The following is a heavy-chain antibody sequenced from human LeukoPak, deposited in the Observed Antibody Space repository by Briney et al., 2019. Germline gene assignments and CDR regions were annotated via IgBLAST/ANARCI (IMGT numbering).Heavy chain of an antibody. CDR2: IYYSGST. CDR1: GGSISSYY. Sequence: SETPSLTCTVSGGSISSYYWSWIRQPPGKGLEWIGYIYYSGSTNYNPSLKSRVTISVDTSKNQFSLKLSSVTAADTAVYYCARDLYCSSTSCYKVGWFDPWGQGTLVTVSS. J-gene: IGHJ5*02. CDR3: ARDLYCSSTSCYKVGWFDP. V-gene: IGHV4-59*01. D-gene: IGHD2-2*02.